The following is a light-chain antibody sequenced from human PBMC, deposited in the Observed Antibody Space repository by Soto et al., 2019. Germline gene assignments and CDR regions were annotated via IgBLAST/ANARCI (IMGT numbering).Light chain of an antibody. J-gene: IGKJ2*01. CDR2: VAS. CDR3: QHHGA. CDR1: QSVSRN. V-gene: IGKV3-15*01. Sequence: EIVMTQSPATLSVSPGERATLSCRASQSVSRNLAWYQQKPGQAPRLLIYVASTRATGIPARFSGSGSGTEFTLTIGSLQSEDFAVYYGQHHGAFGQGIKLEIK.